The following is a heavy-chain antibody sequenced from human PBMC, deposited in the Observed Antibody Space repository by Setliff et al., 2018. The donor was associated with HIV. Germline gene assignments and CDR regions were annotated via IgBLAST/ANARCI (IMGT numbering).Heavy chain of an antibody. CDR3: ARADCSGGSCYSPGY. J-gene: IGHJ4*02. V-gene: IGHV4-39*01. CDR1: GGSISSSGYH. D-gene: IGHD2-15*01. CDR2: IYYSGNA. Sequence: SETLSLTCSVSGGSISSSGYHWGWIRQPPGKGLEWIGNIYYSGNAYYNVSLQSRVTASVDTSKNQFSLKLSSVTAADTAVYYCARADCSGGSCYSPGYWGQGTLVTVSS.